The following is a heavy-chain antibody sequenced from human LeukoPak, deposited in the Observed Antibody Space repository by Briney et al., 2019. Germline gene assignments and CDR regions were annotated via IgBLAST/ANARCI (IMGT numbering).Heavy chain of an antibody. CDR3: ARDGEYYDSSGSYFDY. J-gene: IGHJ4*02. CDR2: LNPSSGST. V-gene: IGHV1-46*01. CDR1: GYTFTTYY. Sequence: ASVKVSCKASGYTFTTYYMHWVRQAPGQGLEWMGILNPSSGSTSCAQKFQGRVTMTRDTSSSTFYMELRSLQSEDTAVYYCARDGEYYDSSGSYFDYWGQGTLVTVSS. D-gene: IGHD3-22*01.